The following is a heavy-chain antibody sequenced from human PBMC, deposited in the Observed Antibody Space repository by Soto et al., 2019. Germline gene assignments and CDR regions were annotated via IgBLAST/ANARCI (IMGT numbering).Heavy chain of an antibody. Sequence: GASVKVSCKASGYTFTSYDINWVRQATGQGLEWMGWMNPNSGNTGYAQKFQGRVTMTRNTSISTAYMELSSLRSEDTAVYYCARAATDCTNGVCYVDSYYYMDVWGKGTTVTVSS. CDR1: GYTFTSYD. J-gene: IGHJ6*03. CDR3: ARAATDCTNGVCYVDSYYYMDV. D-gene: IGHD2-8*01. CDR2: MNPNSGNT. V-gene: IGHV1-8*01.